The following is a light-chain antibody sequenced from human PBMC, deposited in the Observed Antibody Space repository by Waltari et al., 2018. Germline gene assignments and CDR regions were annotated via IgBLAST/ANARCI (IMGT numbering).Light chain of an antibody. CDR2: AAS. CDR1: QGISNY. Sequence: AIRMTQSPSSFSASTGDRVTITCRASQGISNYLAWYQQKPGKAPKLLIYAASTLQSGVPSMFSGSGSGTDFTLTISCLQSEDFATYYCQQYYSYPPWTFGQGTKVEIK. V-gene: IGKV1-8*01. J-gene: IGKJ1*01. CDR3: QQYYSYPPWT.